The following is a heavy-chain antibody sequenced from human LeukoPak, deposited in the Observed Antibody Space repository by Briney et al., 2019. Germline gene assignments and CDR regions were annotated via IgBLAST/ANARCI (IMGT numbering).Heavy chain of an antibody. Sequence: ASVKVSCKASGYTFTIYGISWVRQAPGQGLEWMGWISGYNGNTNYAQKFQGRVTMTTDASTSTAYMELRSLKSDDTAVYYCAREAPYSSDDYWGQETPVTVSS. CDR1: GYTFTIYG. CDR3: AREAPYSSDDY. D-gene: IGHD6-25*01. V-gene: IGHV1-18*01. CDR2: ISGYNGNT. J-gene: IGHJ4*02.